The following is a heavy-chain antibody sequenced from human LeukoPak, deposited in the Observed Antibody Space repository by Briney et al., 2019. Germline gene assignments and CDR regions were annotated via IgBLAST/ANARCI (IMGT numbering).Heavy chain of an antibody. D-gene: IGHD3-10*01. CDR1: GFTVNLNY. V-gene: IGHV3-53*01. CDR3: ARAEEGSG. J-gene: IGHJ4*02. Sequence: GGSLRLSCAASGFTVNLNYMSWVRQAPGKGLEWVSVIYPGGQTYYADSVKGRFTISRDNFENTLFLQMNSLRVDDTAVYYCARAEEGSGWGQGTLVTVSS. CDR2: IYPGGQT.